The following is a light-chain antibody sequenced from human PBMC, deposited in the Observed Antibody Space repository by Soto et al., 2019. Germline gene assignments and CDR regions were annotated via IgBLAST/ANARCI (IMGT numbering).Light chain of an antibody. CDR3: MQATHFPRT. V-gene: IGKV1-39*01. J-gene: IGKJ1*01. CDR1: QSVGTY. CDR2: VAS. Sequence: DIQMTQSPSSLSASVGDRVTITCRASQSVGTYVSWYQQKEGKAPKLLVNVASTLQSGVASTFSGSGSGTDFTLAISRVEAEDVGVYYCMQATHFPRTFGQGTRVEIQ.